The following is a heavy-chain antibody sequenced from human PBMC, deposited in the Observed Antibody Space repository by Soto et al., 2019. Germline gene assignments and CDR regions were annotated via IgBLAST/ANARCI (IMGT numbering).Heavy chain of an antibody. V-gene: IGHV4-4*02. CDR1: GGSISSSNW. Sequence: SETLSLTCAVSGGSISSSNWWSWVRQPPGKGLEWIGNIYDSGSTTYNPSLKSRVTISVDTSKNQVSLKVSSVTAADTAMYICVGGYPWVGFDYWGQGTLVTVSS. D-gene: IGHD2-15*01. CDR3: VGGYPWVGFDY. J-gene: IGHJ4*02. CDR2: IYDSGST.